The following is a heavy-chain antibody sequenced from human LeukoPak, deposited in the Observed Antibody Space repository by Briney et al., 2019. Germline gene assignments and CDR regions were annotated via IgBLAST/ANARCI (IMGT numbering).Heavy chain of an antibody. D-gene: IGHD6-13*01. CDR1: GGTFSSYA. V-gene: IGHV1-69*13. Sequence: EASVKVSCKASGGTFSSYAISWVRQAPGQGLEWMGGIIPIFGTANYAQKFQGRVTITADESTSTAYMELSSLRSEDTAVYYCARDSSSWWRGWFDPWGQGTLVTVSS. CDR3: ARDSSSWWRGWFDP. J-gene: IGHJ5*02. CDR2: IIPIFGTA.